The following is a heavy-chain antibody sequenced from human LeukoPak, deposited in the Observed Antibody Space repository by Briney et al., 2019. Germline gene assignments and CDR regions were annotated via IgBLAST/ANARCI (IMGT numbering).Heavy chain of an antibody. V-gene: IGHV3-23*01. CDR1: GFTFNNYA. Sequence: GGSLRLSCAASGFTFNNYAMSWVRQAPGKGLEWVSGIGGAGRGTYYADSVKGRFTISRDNSKNTLYLQLNSLRAEDTAVYYCAKDSQQLVTGWFDPWGQGTLVTVSS. J-gene: IGHJ5*02. CDR2: IGGAGRGT. D-gene: IGHD6-13*01. CDR3: AKDSQQLVTGWFDP.